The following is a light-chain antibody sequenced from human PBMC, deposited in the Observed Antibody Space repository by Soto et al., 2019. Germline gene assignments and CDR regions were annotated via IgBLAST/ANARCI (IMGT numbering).Light chain of an antibody. CDR2: GAS. Sequence: EIVLTQSPGTLSLSPGERATLSCRASQSVRSRYLAWYQQKSGQAPSLLIFGASTRVTGIPDRFSGSGSGTDFTLTIRRLEPEDFATYYCQQHNSSPWTFGQGTRVEIK. V-gene: IGKV3-20*01. CDR3: QQHNSSPWT. J-gene: IGKJ1*01. CDR1: QSVRSRY.